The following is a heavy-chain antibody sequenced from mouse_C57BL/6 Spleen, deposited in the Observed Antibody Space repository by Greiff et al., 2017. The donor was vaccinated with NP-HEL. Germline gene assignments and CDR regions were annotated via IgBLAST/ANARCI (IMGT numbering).Heavy chain of an antibody. Sequence: EVQLVESGPGLVKPSQSLSLTCSVTGYSITSGYYWNWIRQFPGNKLEWMGYISYDGSNNYNPSLKNRISITRDTSKNQFFLKLNSVTTEDTATYACANWDRGFAYWGQGTLVTVSA. CDR3: ANWDRGFAY. CDR2: ISYDGSN. V-gene: IGHV3-6*01. CDR1: GYSITSGYY. J-gene: IGHJ3*01. D-gene: IGHD4-1*01.